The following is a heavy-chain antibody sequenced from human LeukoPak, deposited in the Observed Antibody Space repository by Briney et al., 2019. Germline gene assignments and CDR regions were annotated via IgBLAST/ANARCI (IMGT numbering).Heavy chain of an antibody. CDR2: ITSPVGRM. Sequence: RAGGSLRLSCAASGFTFSTYSMNWVRQAPGKGLEWVSSITSPVGRMYYADSLKGRINISRDNARSTLYLQMNSLRAEDTAVYYCATDGRSSGWYGFDYWGQGILVTVSS. D-gene: IGHD6-19*01. CDR1: GFTFSTYS. V-gene: IGHV3-21*01. J-gene: IGHJ4*02. CDR3: ATDGRSSGWYGFDY.